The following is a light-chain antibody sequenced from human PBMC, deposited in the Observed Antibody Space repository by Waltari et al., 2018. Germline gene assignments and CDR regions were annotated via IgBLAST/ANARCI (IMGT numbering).Light chain of an antibody. J-gene: IGLJ3*02. CDR1: SADIGRYNL. Sequence: QSALTQPASVSGSPGQSITISCSGTSADIGRYNLVAWYQQLPGNAPKLVIYEVTERPSELSNRFSGSKSGNTASLKIAGLQAEDEADYYCSSFESSRTWVFGGGTKLTVL. CDR3: SSFESSRTWV. V-gene: IGLV2-23*02. CDR2: EVT.